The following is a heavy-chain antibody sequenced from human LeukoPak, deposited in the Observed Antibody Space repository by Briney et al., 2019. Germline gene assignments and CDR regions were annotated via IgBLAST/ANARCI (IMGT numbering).Heavy chain of an antibody. CDR1: GGSISSGGYS. Sequence: SQTLSLTCAVSGGSISSGGYSWSWLRQPPGKGLEWIGYIYHSGSTYYNPSLKSRVTISVDRSKNQFSLKLSSVTAADTAVYYCARDLAAAGTSWGQGTLVTVSS. V-gene: IGHV4-30-2*01. J-gene: IGHJ4*02. D-gene: IGHD6-13*01. CDR3: ARDLAAAGTS. CDR2: IYHSGST.